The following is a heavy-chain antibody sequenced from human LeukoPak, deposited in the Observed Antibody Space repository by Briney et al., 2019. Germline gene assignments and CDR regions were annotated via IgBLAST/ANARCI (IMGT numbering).Heavy chain of an antibody. CDR2: INSDGSST. V-gene: IGHV3-74*01. J-gene: IGHJ4*02. D-gene: IGHD3-16*01. CDR3: ARDYDYVWGSYGFDY. Sequence: GGSLRLSCAASGFTFSSYWMHWVRHAPGKGLVWVSRINSDGSSTNYADSVKGRFTISRDNAKNTLYLQMNSLRAEDTAVYYCARDYDYVWGSYGFDYWGQGTLVTVSS. CDR1: GFTFSSYW.